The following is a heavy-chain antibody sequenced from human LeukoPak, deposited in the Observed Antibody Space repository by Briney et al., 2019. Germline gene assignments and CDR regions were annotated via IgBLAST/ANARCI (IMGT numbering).Heavy chain of an antibody. D-gene: IGHD6-19*01. V-gene: IGHV3-21*01. CDR2: ISSSSYI. CDR3: AKVIAVAGLGAFDI. CDR1: GFTFSSYS. J-gene: IGHJ3*02. Sequence: PGGSLRLSCAASGFTFSSYSMNWVRQAPGKGLEWVSSISSSSYIYYADSVKGRFTISRDNSKNTLYLQMNSLRAEDTAVYYCAKVIAVAGLGAFDIWGQGTMVTVSS.